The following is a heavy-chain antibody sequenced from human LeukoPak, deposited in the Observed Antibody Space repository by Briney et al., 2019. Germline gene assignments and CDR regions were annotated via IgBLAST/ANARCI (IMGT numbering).Heavy chain of an antibody. V-gene: IGHV3-33*01. J-gene: IGHJ4*02. CDR3: ARGFKHYYDSSGYYYYFDY. D-gene: IGHD3-22*01. Sequence: GGSLRLSCAASGFTFSSYGMHWVRPAPGKGREWVALIWYDGSNKYHADSVKGRFTISRDNSKNTVYLQMNSLRAEDTAVYYCARGFKHYYDSSGYYYYFDYWGQGTLVTVSS. CDR1: GFTFSSYG. CDR2: IWYDGSNK.